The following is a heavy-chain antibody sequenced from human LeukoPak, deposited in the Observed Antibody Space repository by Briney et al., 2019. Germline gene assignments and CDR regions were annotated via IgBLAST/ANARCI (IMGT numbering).Heavy chain of an antibody. Sequence: GRSLRLSCAASGFTFSSYGMHWVRQAPGKGLEWVAVIWYDRSNKYYADSVKGRFTISRDNSKNTLYLQMNSLRAEDTAVYYCARGRITMVRGVRATWFDPWGQGTLVTVSS. CDR3: ARGRITMVRGVRATWFDP. D-gene: IGHD3-10*01. J-gene: IGHJ5*02. CDR1: GFTFSSYG. CDR2: IWYDRSNK. V-gene: IGHV3-33*01.